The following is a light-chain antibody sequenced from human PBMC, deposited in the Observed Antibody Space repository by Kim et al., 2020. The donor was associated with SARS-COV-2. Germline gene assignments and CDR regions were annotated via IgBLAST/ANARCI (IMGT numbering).Light chain of an antibody. CDR3: QAWDSSTGV. V-gene: IGLV3-1*01. CDR2: QDN. CDR1: KLGDKY. J-gene: IGLJ1*01. Sequence: SVSPGKTASITCSGDKLGDKYAFWYQQKPGQSPVLVIYQDNKRPSGIPERFSGSNSGNTATLTISGTQAMDETDYYCQAWDSSTGVFGTGTKVTVL.